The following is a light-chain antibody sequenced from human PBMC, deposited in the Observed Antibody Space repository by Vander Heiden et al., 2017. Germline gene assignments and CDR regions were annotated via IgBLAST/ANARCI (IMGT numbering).Light chain of an antibody. CDR3: LLYYGSSVI. V-gene: IGLV7-43*01. CDR2: SAT. CDR1: AGAVTSGNF. J-gene: IGLJ2*01. Sequence: QTVVTQEPSLSVSPGGTVTLTCASSAGAVTSGNFPNWFQQKPGQVPRALIYSATNKPSWTPARFSGSLLGDKAALTLSGVQPEDEADYYCLLYYGSSVIFGGGTRLTVL.